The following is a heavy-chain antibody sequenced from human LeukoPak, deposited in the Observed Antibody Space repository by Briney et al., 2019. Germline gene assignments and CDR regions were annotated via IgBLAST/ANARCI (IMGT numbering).Heavy chain of an antibody. CDR1: GGSISSYY. Sequence: SETLSLTRTVSGGSISSYYWSWIRQPPGKGLEWIGFIYYSGSTNYNPSLKSRVTISVDTSKNQFSLKLSSVTAADAAVYYCARDIAAAGTPGDWFDPWGQGTLVTVSS. D-gene: IGHD6-13*01. CDR2: IYYSGST. CDR3: ARDIAAAGTPGDWFDP. V-gene: IGHV4-59*01. J-gene: IGHJ5*02.